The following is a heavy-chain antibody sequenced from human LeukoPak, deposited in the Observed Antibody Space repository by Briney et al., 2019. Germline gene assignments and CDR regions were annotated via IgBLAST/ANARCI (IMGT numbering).Heavy chain of an antibody. D-gene: IGHD2-2*01. J-gene: IGHJ5*02. CDR3: AKYSVVVPTSTFDP. CDR2: ISGSGGST. Sequence: GGSLRLSCAASGFTFSSYAMSWVRQAPGKGLEWVSAISGSGGSTYYADSVKGRFTISRDNSKNTLYLQMNSLRAEGTAVYYCAKYSVVVPTSTFDPWGQGTLVTVSS. V-gene: IGHV3-23*01. CDR1: GFTFSSYA.